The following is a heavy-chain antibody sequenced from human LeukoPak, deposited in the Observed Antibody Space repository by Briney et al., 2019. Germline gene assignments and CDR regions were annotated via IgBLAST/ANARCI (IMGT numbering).Heavy chain of an antibody. CDR3: ARDGFGTGSN. D-gene: IGHD3-16*01. V-gene: IGHV3-23*01. CDR1: GFTLNNYA. CDR2: ISGSGGST. Sequence: GGSLRLSCAASGFTLNNYAMSWVHQAPGKGLEWVSTISGSGGSTYYADSVKGRFTISRDNSKNTLYLEMNSLRADDTAVYYCARDGFGTGSNWGQGTLVTVSS. J-gene: IGHJ4*02.